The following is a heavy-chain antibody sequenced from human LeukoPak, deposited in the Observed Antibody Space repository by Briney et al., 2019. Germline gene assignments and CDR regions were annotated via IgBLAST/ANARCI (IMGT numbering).Heavy chain of an antibody. V-gene: IGHV4-30-2*01. D-gene: IGHD4-23*01. CDR1: GGSISSGGYS. Sequence: SDTLSLTCAVSGGSISSGGYSWIWIRQPPGQGLEWIGYIYHSGSTYYNPSLKSRITITDDSSKNQFSLKLSSVTAADTAVYYCAREVGNSGAFDIWGQGTMVTVSS. CDR2: IYHSGST. J-gene: IGHJ3*02. CDR3: AREVGNSGAFDI.